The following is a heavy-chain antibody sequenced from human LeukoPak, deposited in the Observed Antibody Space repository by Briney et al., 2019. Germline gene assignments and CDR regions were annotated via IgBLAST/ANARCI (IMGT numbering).Heavy chain of an antibody. CDR1: GFTFDDYG. CDR3: ARISGYETPYYYYYMDV. D-gene: IGHD5-12*01. CDR2: INWNGGST. J-gene: IGHJ6*03. V-gene: IGHV3-20*04. Sequence: PGGSLRLSCAASGFTFDDYGMSWVRQAPGKGLEWVSGINWNGGSTGYADSVKGRFTISRDNAKNSLYLQMNSLRAEDTAVYYCARISGYETPYYYYYMDVWGKGTTVTVSS.